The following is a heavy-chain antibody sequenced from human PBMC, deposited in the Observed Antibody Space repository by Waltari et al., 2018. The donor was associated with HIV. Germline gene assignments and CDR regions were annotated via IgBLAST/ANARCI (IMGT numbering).Heavy chain of an antibody. CDR1: DRSFSDYH. J-gene: IGHJ4*02. CDR2: IDYSGSA. Sequence: VQLQQWGAGFLKPSETLSVTCAFFDRSFSDYHWNWLRQVPVRGLEWIGEIDYSGSAHSNPSLKSRVSISIDTSKTHISLKITSVTAADTAVYYCARGRVPFRVIGGLITRSAFYWGQGTPVTVSS. CDR3: ARGRVPFRVIGGLITRSAFY. V-gene: IGHV4-34*02. D-gene: IGHD3-16*01.